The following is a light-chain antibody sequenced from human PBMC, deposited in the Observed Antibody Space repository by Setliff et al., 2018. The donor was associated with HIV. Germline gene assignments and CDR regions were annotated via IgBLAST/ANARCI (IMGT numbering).Light chain of an antibody. CDR2: DVT. CDR3: CSYVTGSTYV. V-gene: IGLV2-23*02. Sequence: QSVLTQPASVSGSPGQSITISCTGTSSDVGGYNYVSWYQHYPGKAPKFMIYDVTTRPSGVSNRFSGSKSGNTASLTISGLQAEDEADYFCCSYVTGSTYVCGTGTKVNVL. J-gene: IGLJ1*01. CDR1: SSDVGGYNY.